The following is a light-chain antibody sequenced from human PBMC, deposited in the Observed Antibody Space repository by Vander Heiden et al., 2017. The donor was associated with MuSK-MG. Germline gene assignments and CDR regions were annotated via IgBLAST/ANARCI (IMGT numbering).Light chain of an antibody. CDR2: DAS. V-gene: IGKV1-39*01. CDR3: QQDDSTPST. CDR1: QSISSY. Sequence: QLTPFPSTLSASVGDRVTITCRASQSISSYLAWYQQKPGKAPKLLIYDASSLESGVPSRFSGSGSGTDFTLTISRLQPEDFATYYCQQDDSTPSTFGQGTKVEIK. J-gene: IGKJ2*02.